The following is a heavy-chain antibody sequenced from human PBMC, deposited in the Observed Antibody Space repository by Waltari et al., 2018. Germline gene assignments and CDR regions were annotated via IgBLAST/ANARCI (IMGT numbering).Heavy chain of an antibody. V-gene: IGHV4-34*01. J-gene: IGHJ4*02. Sequence: QVQLQQWGAGLLKPSETLSLTCAVYGGSFSGYYWSWIRQPPGKGLEWIGEINHSGSTNYNPSLKSRVTISVDTSKNQFSLKLSSVTAADTAVYYCARGPRSFEYSSSLDYWGQGTLVTVSS. CDR2: INHSGST. CDR1: GGSFSGYY. D-gene: IGHD6-6*01. CDR3: ARGPRSFEYSSSLDY.